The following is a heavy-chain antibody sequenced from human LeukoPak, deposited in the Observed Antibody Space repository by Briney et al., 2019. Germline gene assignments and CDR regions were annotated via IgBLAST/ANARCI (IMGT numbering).Heavy chain of an antibody. V-gene: IGHV4-34*01. CDR2: INHTGST. CDR3: ARAGSSGSYSK. J-gene: IGHJ4*02. Sequence: PSETLSLTCAVYGGSFSGYYWSWIRQPPGKGLEWIGEINHTGSTNYNPSLKSRVTISVDTSKSQFSLKLTSVTAADTAVYYCARAGSSGSYSKWGQGTLVTVSS. CDR1: GGSFSGYY. D-gene: IGHD3-10*01.